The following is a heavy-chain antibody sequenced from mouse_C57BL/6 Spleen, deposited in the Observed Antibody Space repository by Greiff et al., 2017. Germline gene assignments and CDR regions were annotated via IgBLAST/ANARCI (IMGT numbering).Heavy chain of an antibody. CDR3: VRRDYKDAMDY. J-gene: IGHJ4*01. V-gene: IGHV1-80*01. Sequence: VKLMESGAELVKPGASVKISCKASGYAFSSYWMNWVKQRPGKGLEWIGQIYPGDGDTNYNGKFKGKATLTADKSSSTAYMQLSSLTSEDSAVYSCVRRDYKDAMDYWGQGTSVTVSS. CDR2: IYPGDGDT. CDR1: GYAFSSYW. D-gene: IGHD2-12*01.